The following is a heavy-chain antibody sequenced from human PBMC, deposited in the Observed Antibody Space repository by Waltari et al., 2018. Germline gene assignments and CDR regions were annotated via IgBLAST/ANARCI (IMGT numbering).Heavy chain of an antibody. CDR3: ARGYNFDY. Sequence: VHRVRSGAEVKKPGASGKGSCKVSGYTVTELSRHWVRQAPGKGLEWMGGVEPEDGETIYEQKFQGRVTMNEDKSTDTAYMELSSLRSEDTAVYYCARGYNFDYWGQGTRVTVSS. CDR2: VEPEDGET. V-gene: IGHV1-24*01. D-gene: IGHD5-18*01. J-gene: IGHJ4*02. CDR1: GYTVTELS.